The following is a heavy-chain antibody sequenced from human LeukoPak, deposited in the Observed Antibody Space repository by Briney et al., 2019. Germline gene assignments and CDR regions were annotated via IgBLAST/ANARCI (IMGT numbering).Heavy chain of an antibody. CDR1: GFSFSTYG. V-gene: IGHV3-33*01. CDR3: ARDLSVGSMDV. CDR2: IGYDGTTK. Sequence: GGSLRLSCAASGFSFSTYGFHWVRQASGKGLEWVTLIGYDGTTKYYADSVKGRFTISRDISKNTVFVQMNSLRAEDTAVYYCARDLSVGSMDVCGQGTTVTVSS. D-gene: IGHD7-27*01. J-gene: IGHJ6*02.